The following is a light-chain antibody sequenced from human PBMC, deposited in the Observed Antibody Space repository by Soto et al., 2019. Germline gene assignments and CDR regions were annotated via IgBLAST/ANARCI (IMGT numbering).Light chain of an antibody. Sequence: TVLTQALAHLCFSPWERAALAWMASQSVSSYLAWYQQKPGQAPRLLIFDASNRATGIPARFSGSGSGTDFILTISSLEPEDFAVYYCQQRSNWPPTFGQGSNV. CDR2: DAS. V-gene: IGKV3-11*01. CDR3: QQRSNWPPT. CDR1: QSVSSY. J-gene: IGKJ1*01.